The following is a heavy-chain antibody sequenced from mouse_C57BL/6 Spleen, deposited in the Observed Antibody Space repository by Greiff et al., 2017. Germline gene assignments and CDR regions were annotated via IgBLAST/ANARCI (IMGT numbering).Heavy chain of an antibody. CDR1: GYTFTSYW. CDR3: ARKGKGVYSHPY. Sequence: QVQLQQPGAELVKPGASVKLSCKASGYTFTSYWMQWVKQRPGQGLEWIGEIDPSDSYTNYNQKFKGKATLTVDTSSSTAYMQLSSLTSEDSAVYYCARKGKGVYSHPYWGQGTLVTVSA. V-gene: IGHV1-50*01. CDR2: IDPSDSYT. J-gene: IGHJ3*01. D-gene: IGHD1-1*01.